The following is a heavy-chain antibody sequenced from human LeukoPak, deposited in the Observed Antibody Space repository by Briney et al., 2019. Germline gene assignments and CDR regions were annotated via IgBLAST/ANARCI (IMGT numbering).Heavy chain of an antibody. V-gene: IGHV3-9*03. CDR2: VSWNSGTI. CDR1: GFTFADFA. Sequence: GGSLRLSCAASGFTFADFAMHWVRQAPGKGLEWVSGVSWNSGTIGYADSVKGRFTISRDNAKNSLYLQMNSLGAEDMALYYCAKARSVWYTVGFDYWGQGPLVPVSS. CDR3: AKARSVWYTVGFDY. J-gene: IGHJ4*02. D-gene: IGHD6-19*01.